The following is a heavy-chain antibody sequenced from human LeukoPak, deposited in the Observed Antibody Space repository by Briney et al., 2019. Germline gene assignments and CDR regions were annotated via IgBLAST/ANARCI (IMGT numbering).Heavy chain of an antibody. D-gene: IGHD1-26*01. J-gene: IGHJ4*02. CDR2: IDWDDDK. CDR3: PRTNSRSWMTDY. V-gene: IGHV2-70*11. Sequence: SGPTLVNPTQTLTLTCTFSGFSLSTSGMCVSWIRQPPGKALEWLARIDWDDDKYYSTSLETRLTISKDTSKNQVVLTVTNMDPVDTATYYCPRTNSRSWMTDYWGQGTLVTVSS. CDR1: GFSLSTSGMC.